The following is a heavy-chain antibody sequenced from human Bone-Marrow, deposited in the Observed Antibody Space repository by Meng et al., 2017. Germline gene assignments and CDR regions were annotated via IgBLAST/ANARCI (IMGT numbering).Heavy chain of an antibody. CDR2: FYHGGST. CDR1: GGSISSSNW. J-gene: IGHJ4*02. CDR3: ARVTMREVIPGVRVELIDY. Sequence: QVQLQESGPGLVKPSVTLSFTCAVSGGSISSSNWWSWVRQPPGKGLEWIGEFYHGGSTYYTPSLKSRVTISFDRSKNQFSLKLNSVTAADTAVYYCARVTMREVIPGVRVELIDYWGQGTLVTVSS. V-gene: IGHV4-4*02. D-gene: IGHD3-3*01.